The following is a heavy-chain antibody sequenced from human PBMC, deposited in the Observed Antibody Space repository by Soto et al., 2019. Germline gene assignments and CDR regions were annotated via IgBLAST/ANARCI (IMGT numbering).Heavy chain of an antibody. CDR2: ISSSGSYI. V-gene: IGHV3-21*01. D-gene: IGHD2-15*01. CDR1: GFTFSSYS. CDR3: ARALVYCSGGSCYSHFDY. Sequence: PGGSLRLSCAASGFTFSSYSMNWVRQAPGKGLEWVSSISSSGSYIYYADSVKGRFTISRDNAKNSLYLQMNSLRAEDTAVYYCARALVYCSGGSCYSHFDYWGQGTLVTVSS. J-gene: IGHJ4*02.